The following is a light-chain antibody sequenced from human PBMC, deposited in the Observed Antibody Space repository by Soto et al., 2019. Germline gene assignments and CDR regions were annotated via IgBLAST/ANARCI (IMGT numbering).Light chain of an antibody. CDR2: DVS. CDR1: SIDVGGYNY. V-gene: IGLV2-11*01. J-gene: IGLJ1*01. Sequence: QSALTQPRAASGSPGQSITISCTGTSIDVGGYNYASWYQQHPAKAPKLIIFDVSKRPSGVPNRFSGSKSGNTASLTISGLRAEDEAAYYCCSYVGRNTYVFGTGTKVTVL. CDR3: CSYVGRNTYV.